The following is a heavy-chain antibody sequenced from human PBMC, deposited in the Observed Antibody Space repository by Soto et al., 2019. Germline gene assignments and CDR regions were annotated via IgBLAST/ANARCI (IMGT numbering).Heavy chain of an antibody. CDR3: ARVPSRAGIAAAGTGYNWFDP. D-gene: IGHD6-13*01. CDR1: GGSISSGDYY. CDR2: IYYSGST. V-gene: IGHV4-30-4*01. J-gene: IGHJ5*02. Sequence: SETLSLTCTVSGGSISSGDYYWSWIRQPPGKGLEWIGYIYYSGSTYYNPSLKSRVTISVDTSKNQFSLKLSSVTAADTAVYYCARVPSRAGIAAAGTGYNWFDPWGQGTLVTVSS.